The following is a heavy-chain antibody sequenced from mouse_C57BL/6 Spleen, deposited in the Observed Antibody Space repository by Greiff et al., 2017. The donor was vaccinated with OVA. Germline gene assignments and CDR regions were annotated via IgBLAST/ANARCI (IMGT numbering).Heavy chain of an antibody. V-gene: IGHV1-61*01. CDR3: AREGYSKDAMDY. J-gene: IGHJ4*01. CDR2: IYPSDSET. CDR1: GYTFTSYW. D-gene: IGHD2-5*01. Sequence: QVQLQHPGAELVRPGSSVKLSCKASGYTFTSYWMDWVKQRPGQGLEWIGNIYPSDSETHYNQKFKDKATLTVDKSSSTAYMQLSSLTSEDSAVYYCAREGYSKDAMDYWGQGTSVTVSS.